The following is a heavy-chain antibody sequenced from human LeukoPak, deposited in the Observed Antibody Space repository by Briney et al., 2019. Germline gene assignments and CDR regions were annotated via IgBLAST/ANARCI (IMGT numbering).Heavy chain of an antibody. V-gene: IGHV3-9*01. Sequence: GRSLRLSCAASGFTFDDYAMHWVRQAPGKGLEWVSGISWNSGSIGYADSVKGRFTISRDNAKNSLYLQMNSLRAEDTALYYCAKDTYRGVTYFDYWGQGTLVTVSS. CDR3: AKDTYRGVTYFDY. CDR1: GFTFDDYA. D-gene: IGHD3-10*01. CDR2: ISWNSGSI. J-gene: IGHJ4*02.